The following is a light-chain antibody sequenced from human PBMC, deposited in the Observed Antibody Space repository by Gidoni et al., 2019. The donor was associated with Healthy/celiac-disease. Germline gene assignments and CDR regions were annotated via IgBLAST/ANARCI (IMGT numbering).Light chain of an antibody. V-gene: IGLV2-14*03. J-gene: IGLJ1*01. CDR1: SSDVGDYNY. CDR3: SSYTSSSSYV. CDR2: DVS. Sequence: HSALTQPASVSGSPGQSITISCTGTSSDVGDYNYVSWYQQHPGKATKLMIYDVSNRPSGVYNRFSGSKSGNAASLTISGLQAEDEADYYCSSYTSSSSYVFGTGTKVTVL.